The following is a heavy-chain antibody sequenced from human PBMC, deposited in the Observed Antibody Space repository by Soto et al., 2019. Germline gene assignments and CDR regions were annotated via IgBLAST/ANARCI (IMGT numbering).Heavy chain of an antibody. Sequence: QVQLVESGGGVVQPGRSLRLSCAASGFTFSSYAMHWVRQAPGKGLEWVAVISYDGSNKYYADSVKGRFTISRDNSKNTLYLQMNSLRAEDTAVYYCARDRDIVVVPAAANIDYWGQGTLVTVSS. CDR3: ARDRDIVVVPAAANIDY. J-gene: IGHJ4*02. V-gene: IGHV3-30-3*01. D-gene: IGHD2-2*01. CDR1: GFTFSSYA. CDR2: ISYDGSNK.